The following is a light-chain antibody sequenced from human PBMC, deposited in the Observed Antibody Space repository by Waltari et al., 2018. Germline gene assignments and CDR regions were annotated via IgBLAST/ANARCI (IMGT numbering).Light chain of an antibody. CDR2: SNN. CDR1: SSTIGSNT. V-gene: IGLV1-44*01. CDR3: AAWDDSLNGVV. J-gene: IGLJ2*01. Sequence: QSVLTQPPSASGTPGQRVTTPCSGSSSTIGSNTVNWYQQLPGTAPKLLIYSNNQRPSGVPDRFSGSKSGTSASLAISGLQSEDEADYYCAAWDDSLNGVVFGGGTKLTVL.